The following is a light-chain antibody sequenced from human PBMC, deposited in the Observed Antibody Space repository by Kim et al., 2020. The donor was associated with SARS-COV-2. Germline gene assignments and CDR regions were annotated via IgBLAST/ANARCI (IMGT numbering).Light chain of an antibody. Sequence: EIVLTQSPGTLSLSPGERATLSCRTSQSVSSRYLAWYQQKPGQAPRLLIYGAYSRATGIPDRLSGSGSGTDFTLNISRLEPEDFAVYYCKQYRSSYTLGQGTTLDI. V-gene: IGKV3-20*01. CDR2: GAY. CDR1: QSVSSRY. J-gene: IGKJ2*01. CDR3: KQYRSSYT.